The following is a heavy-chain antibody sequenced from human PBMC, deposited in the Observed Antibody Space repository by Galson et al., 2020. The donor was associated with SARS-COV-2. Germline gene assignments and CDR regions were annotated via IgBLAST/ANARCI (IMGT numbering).Heavy chain of an antibody. D-gene: IGHD2-2*01. Sequence: SETLSLNCTVSGGSVIGYYWSWIRQPPGKGLEWIGYINYSGSTHYNPSLKSRVTISVDTSKNQLSLKVRSVTAADTAGYYCARDRDILLVVPAMRGHCSYYGMYFWCQGTTVTVSS. CDR2: INYSGST. J-gene: IGHJ6*02. CDR3: ARDRDILLVVPAMRGHCSYYGMYF. CDR1: GGSVIGYY. V-gene: IGHV4-59*02.